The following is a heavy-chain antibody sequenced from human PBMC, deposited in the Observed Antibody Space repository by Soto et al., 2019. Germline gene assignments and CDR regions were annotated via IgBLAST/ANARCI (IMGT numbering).Heavy chain of an antibody. J-gene: IGHJ4*02. V-gene: IGHV1-69*13. D-gene: IGHD6-13*01. Sequence: SVEVSSKACRGTVCIYVSALVRQEPGQGLEWMGGIIPIFGTANYAQKFQGRVTITADESTSTAYMELSSLRSEDTAVYYCAGPPTRAAAGNDYFDYWGQGTLVTVSS. CDR3: AGPPTRAAAGNDYFDY. CDR2: IIPIFGTA. CDR1: RGTVCIYV.